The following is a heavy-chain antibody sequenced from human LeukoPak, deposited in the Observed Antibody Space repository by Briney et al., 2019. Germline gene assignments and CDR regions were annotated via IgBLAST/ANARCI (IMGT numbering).Heavy chain of an antibody. J-gene: IGHJ5*02. CDR1: GGSISSGDYY. Sequence: PSETLFLTCAVSGGSISSGDYYWSWIRQPPGKGLEWIGYIYYSGSTYYNPSLKSRVTISVDTSKNQFSLKLSSVTAADTAVYYCAREIMAARFDPWGQGTLVTVSS. V-gene: IGHV4-30-4*01. D-gene: IGHD6-6*01. CDR3: AREIMAARFDP. CDR2: IYYSGST.